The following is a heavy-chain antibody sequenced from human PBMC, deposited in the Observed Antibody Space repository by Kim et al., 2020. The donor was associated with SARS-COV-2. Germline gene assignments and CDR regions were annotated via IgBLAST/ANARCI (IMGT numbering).Heavy chain of an antibody. CDR2: ISYDGSNK. Sequence: GGSLRLSCAASGFTFSSYAMHWVRQAPGKGLEWVAVISYDGSNKYYADSVKGRFTISRDNSKNTLYLQMNSLRAEDTAVYYCARARKKPGYGSGSYFGGAYYYYYGMDVWGQGTTVTVSS. D-gene: IGHD3-10*01. J-gene: IGHJ6*02. CDR3: ARARKKPGYGSGSYFGGAYYYYYGMDV. V-gene: IGHV3-30*04. CDR1: GFTFSSYA.